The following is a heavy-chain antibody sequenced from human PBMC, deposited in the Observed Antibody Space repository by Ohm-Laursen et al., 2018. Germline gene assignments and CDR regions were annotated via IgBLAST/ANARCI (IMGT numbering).Heavy chain of an antibody. CDR3: ARDGLYSSGWLNY. Sequence: SLRLSCAASGFTFSSYWMHWVRQAPGKGLVWVSRINSDGSSTSDADSVKGRFTISRDNAKNTLYLQMNSLRAEDTAVYYCARDGLYSSGWLNYWGQGTLVTVSS. J-gene: IGHJ4*02. CDR1: GFTFSSYW. D-gene: IGHD6-19*01. CDR2: INSDGSST. V-gene: IGHV3-74*01.